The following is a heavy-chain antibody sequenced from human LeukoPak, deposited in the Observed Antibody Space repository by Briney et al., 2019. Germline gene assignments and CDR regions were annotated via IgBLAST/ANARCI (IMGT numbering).Heavy chain of an antibody. CDR3: TRQGVYYDSSGYYLSWFDP. D-gene: IGHD3-22*01. CDR1: GDSISSSNYY. Sequence: SETLSLTCTVSGDSISSSNYYWGWIRQPPGKGLEWIGTIYYSGHTYYNPSLESRVTISVDTSKNQFSLKLTSVTATETAVYYCTRQGVYYDSSGYYLSWFDPWGQGTLVTVSS. CDR2: IYYSGHT. V-gene: IGHV4-39*01. J-gene: IGHJ5*02.